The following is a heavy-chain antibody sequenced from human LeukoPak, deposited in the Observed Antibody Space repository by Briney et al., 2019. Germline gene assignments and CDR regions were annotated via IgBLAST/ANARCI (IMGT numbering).Heavy chain of an antibody. Sequence: SGGSLRLSSSASGFTFSDYYMSWLRQAPGKGLEWVSYISSSGSTIYYADSVKGRFTISRDNAKNSLYLQMNSLRAEDTAVYYCARQVRNWFDPWGQGTLVTVSS. D-gene: IGHD3-22*01. J-gene: IGHJ5*02. CDR1: GFTFSDYY. CDR2: ISSSGSTI. V-gene: IGHV3-11*04. CDR3: ARQVRNWFDP.